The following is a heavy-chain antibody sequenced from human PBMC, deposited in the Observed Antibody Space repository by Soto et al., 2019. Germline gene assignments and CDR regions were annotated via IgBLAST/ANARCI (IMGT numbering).Heavy chain of an antibody. Sequence: QVQLLQSGAEVKKPGASVKVSCKASGYTFADYAIHWVRLAPGQSLEWMGWINGGDGGTKYSQNFQDRVTFTRDTTATTAYMELNSLSSEDTAVYYFAQSSGWYALHYWGQGTLVTVSS. CDR2: INGGDGGT. CDR1: GYTFADYA. V-gene: IGHV1-3*01. D-gene: IGHD6-19*01. J-gene: IGHJ4*02. CDR3: AQSSGWYALHY.